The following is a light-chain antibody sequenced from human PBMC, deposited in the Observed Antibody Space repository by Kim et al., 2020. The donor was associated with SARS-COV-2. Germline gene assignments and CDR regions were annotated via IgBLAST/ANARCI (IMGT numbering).Light chain of an antibody. CDR1: QSISSW. CDR3: QQYNGYSWT. V-gene: IGKV1-5*03. CDR2: KAS. Sequence: ASVGDRVTIACRASQSISSWLAWYQQKPGKAPKLLIYKASSLESGVPSRFSGSGSGTEFTLTISSLQPDDFATYYCQQYNGYSWTFGQGTKVDIK. J-gene: IGKJ1*01.